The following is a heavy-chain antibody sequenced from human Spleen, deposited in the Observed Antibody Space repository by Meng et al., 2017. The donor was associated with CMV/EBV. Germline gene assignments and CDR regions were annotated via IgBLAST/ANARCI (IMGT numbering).Heavy chain of an antibody. CDR2: INHSGST. J-gene: IGHJ4*02. CDR1: GGSFSGYY. V-gene: IGHV4-34*01. CDR3: ASRVVPAARPFDY. D-gene: IGHD2-2*01. Sequence: RQQWGAVLLKPSETLSLTCAVDGGSFSGYYWSWIRQPPGKGLEWIGEINHSGSTNYNPSLKSRVTISVDTSKNQFSLKLSSVTAADTAVYYCASRVVPAARPFDYWGQGTLVTVSS.